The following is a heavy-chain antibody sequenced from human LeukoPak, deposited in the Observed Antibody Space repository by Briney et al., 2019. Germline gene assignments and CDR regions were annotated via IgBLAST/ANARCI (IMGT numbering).Heavy chain of an antibody. D-gene: IGHD3-22*01. CDR1: AFTFSSFA. V-gene: IGHV3-30*04. Sequence: GGSLRLSCAASAFTFSSFAMHWVRQAPGKGLEWVAVISYDGSNKYYADSVKGRFTISRDNSKNTLYLQMNSLRPEDTAVYYCAKPGYYYDTSNYAPLTDWGQGTLVTVSS. CDR3: AKPGYYYDTSNYAPLTD. CDR2: ISYDGSNK. J-gene: IGHJ4*02.